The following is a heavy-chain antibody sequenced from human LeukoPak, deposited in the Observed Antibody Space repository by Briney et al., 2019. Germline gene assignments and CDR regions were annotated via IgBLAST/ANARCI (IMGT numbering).Heavy chain of an antibody. CDR2: INHSGST. Sequence: KPSETLSLTCAVYGGSFSGYYWSWIRQPPGKGLEWIGEINHSGSTNYNPSLKSRVTISVDTSKNQFSLKLSSVTAADTAVYYCARYYYDSRGYYFDYWGQGALVTVSS. J-gene: IGHJ4*02. CDR1: GGSFSGYY. D-gene: IGHD3-22*01. V-gene: IGHV4-34*01. CDR3: ARYYYDSRGYYFDY.